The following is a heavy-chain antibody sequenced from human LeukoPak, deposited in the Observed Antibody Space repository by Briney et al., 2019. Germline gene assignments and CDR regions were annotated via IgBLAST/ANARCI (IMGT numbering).Heavy chain of an antibody. Sequence: SETLSLTCTVSGDSISRGDYYWSWIRQPAGKGLEWIGRISSSGSTNYNPSLKSRVTISVDTSKNQFSLKLSSVTAADTAVYFCARGPYSYDSSGAFDIWGQGTMVTVSS. CDR2: ISSSGST. D-gene: IGHD3-22*01. V-gene: IGHV4-61*02. CDR3: ARGPYSYDSSGAFDI. CDR1: GDSISRGDYY. J-gene: IGHJ3*02.